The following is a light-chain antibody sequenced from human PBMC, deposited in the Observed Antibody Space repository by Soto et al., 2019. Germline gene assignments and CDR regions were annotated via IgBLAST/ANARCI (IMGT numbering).Light chain of an antibody. Sequence: DIQMTQSPSSVSASVGDRVTITCRASQGISSWLAWYQQKPGKAPKLLIYAASSLQSGVPSRFSGSGSGTDFTLTITRLEPEDSAMYYCQQYGSSGGITFGHGTRLEI. J-gene: IGKJ5*01. CDR2: AAS. V-gene: IGKV1-12*01. CDR1: QGISSW. CDR3: QQYGSSGGIT.